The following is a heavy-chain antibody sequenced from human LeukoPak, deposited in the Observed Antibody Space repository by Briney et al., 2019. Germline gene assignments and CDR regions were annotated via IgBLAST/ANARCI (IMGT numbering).Heavy chain of an antibody. J-gene: IGHJ4*02. V-gene: IGHV3-23*01. CDR2: ISGSGGST. Sequence: PGGSLRLSCAACGFTFSIYAMSWVRQAPGKGLEWVSAISGSGGSTYYADSVKGRFTISRDNSKNTLYLQMNSLRAEDTAVYSCAKYPRLYCSGGSCYWDYWGQGTLVTVSS. CDR3: AKYPRLYCSGGSCYWDY. D-gene: IGHD2-15*01. CDR1: GFTFSIYA.